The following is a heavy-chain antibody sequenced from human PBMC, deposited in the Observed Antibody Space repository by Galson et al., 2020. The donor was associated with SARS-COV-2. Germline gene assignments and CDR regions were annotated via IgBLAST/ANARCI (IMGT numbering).Heavy chain of an antibody. Sequence: SQTLSLPCTVSGGSISSSSYYWGWIRQPPGKGLEWIGSIYYSGSTYYNPSLKSRVTISVDTSKNQFSLKLSSVTAADTAVYYCARYYYDSSGYYSHYFDYWGQGTLVTVSS. D-gene: IGHD3-22*01. CDR1: GGSISSSSYY. J-gene: IGHJ4*02. CDR2: IYYSGST. CDR3: ARYYYDSSGYYSHYFDY. V-gene: IGHV4-39*01.